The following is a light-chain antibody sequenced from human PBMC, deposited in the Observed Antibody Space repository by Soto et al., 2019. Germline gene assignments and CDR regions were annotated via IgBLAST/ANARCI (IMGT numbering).Light chain of an antibody. V-gene: IGLV2-14*01. CDR1: SRDIGAYNR. Sequence: QSVLTQPASVSGSPGQSITISCSGTSRDIGAYNRVSWYQQPPGKAPKLLIYEVRNRPSGISYRFSGSKSGTTASLTISSLLPEDEADYYCSAYTSRSTLVFGGGTKVTVL. J-gene: IGLJ2*01. CDR2: EVR. CDR3: SAYTSRSTLV.